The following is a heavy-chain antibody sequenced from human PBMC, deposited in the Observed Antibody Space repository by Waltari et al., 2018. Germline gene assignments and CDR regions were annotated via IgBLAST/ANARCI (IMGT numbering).Heavy chain of an antibody. V-gene: IGHV3-23*01. CDR2: ISANGGST. CDR3: AKEGSRGWYFED. CDR1: GFTFRDYA. Sequence: EVQLLESGGDVVHPGGSLRLSCSASGFTFRDYAMTWVRQAPGQGLEWVSVISANGGSTYYADSVKGRFTISRDNSKNTLFLQMNSLRTEDTAVFFCAKEGSRGWYFEDWGQGALVTVSS. J-gene: IGHJ4*02. D-gene: IGHD6-19*01.